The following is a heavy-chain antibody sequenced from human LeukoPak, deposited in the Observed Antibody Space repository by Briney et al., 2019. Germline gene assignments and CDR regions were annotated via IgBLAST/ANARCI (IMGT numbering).Heavy chain of an antibody. V-gene: IGHV4-59*01. CDR2: IYYSGST. D-gene: IGHD2-2*01. J-gene: IGHJ5*02. CDR1: GGSISSYY. Sequence: SETLSLTCTVSGGSISSYYWSWIRQPPGKGLEWIGYIYYSGSTNYNPSLKSRVTISVDTSKNQFSLKLSSVTAADTAVYYCARKRGYCSSTSCFEGVDWFDPWGQGTLVTVSS. CDR3: ARKRGYCSSTSCFEGVDWFDP.